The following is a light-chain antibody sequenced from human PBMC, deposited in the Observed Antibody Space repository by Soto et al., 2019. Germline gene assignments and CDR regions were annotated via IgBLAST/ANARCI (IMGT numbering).Light chain of an antibody. CDR3: QQYGRSPLT. J-gene: IGKJ4*01. CDR2: DAS. CDR1: QSVSSSY. Sequence: IVLTQSPGTLPLSPGERATLSCRASQSVSSSYLAWYQQKPGQAPRLLIYDASSRATGSPDRFSGSGSGTDFTLAISRLEPEDFAVYYCQQYGRSPLTFGGGTKVEIK. V-gene: IGKV3-20*01.